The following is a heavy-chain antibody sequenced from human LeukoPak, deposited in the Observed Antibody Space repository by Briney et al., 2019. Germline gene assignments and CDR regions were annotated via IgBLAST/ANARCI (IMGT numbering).Heavy chain of an antibody. Sequence: ASVKVSCKASGYTFTGYYMHWVRQAPGQGLEWMGWINPNSGGTNYAQKFQGWVTMTRDTSISTAYMELSRLRSDDTAVYYCAREHPDDGYNLWGQGPLVPVSS. V-gene: IGHV1-2*04. D-gene: IGHD5-24*01. CDR1: GYTFTGYY. CDR2: INPNSGGT. CDR3: AREHPDDGYNL. J-gene: IGHJ4*02.